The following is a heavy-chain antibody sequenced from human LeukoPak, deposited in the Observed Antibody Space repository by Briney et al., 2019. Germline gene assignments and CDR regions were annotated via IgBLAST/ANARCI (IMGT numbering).Heavy chain of an antibody. V-gene: IGHV3-23*01. CDR1: GFTFSSYA. D-gene: IGHD1-26*01. Sequence: GGSLRLSCAASGFTFSSYAMSWVRQAPGKGLEWVSAISGSGGSTYYADSVKGRFTISRDNSKNTLYLQMNSLRAEDTAVYYCAKDHRGSYLRFLDAFDIWGQGTMVTVSS. CDR3: AKDHRGSYLRFLDAFDI. CDR2: ISGSGGST. J-gene: IGHJ3*02.